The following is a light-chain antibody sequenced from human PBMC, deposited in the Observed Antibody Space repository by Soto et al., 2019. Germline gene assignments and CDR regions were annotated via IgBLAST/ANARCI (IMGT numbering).Light chain of an antibody. J-gene: IGKJ1*01. CDR1: QSISNW. CDR3: QQYNSQGT. Sequence: DIPMTQSPSTLSASVGDRVTITCRASQSISNWLAWYQQKVGKAPKLLIHDASNLESGVPSRFSGSGSGTEFTLTISSLHPDDFATYYCQQYNSQGTFGQGTKVEIK. V-gene: IGKV1-5*01. CDR2: DAS.